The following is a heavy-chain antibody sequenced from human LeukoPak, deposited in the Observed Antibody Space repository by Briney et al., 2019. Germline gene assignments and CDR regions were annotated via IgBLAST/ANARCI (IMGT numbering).Heavy chain of an antibody. J-gene: IGHJ3*02. CDR1: GFTFSDYY. CDR2: IKSKTDGGTT. Sequence: PGGSLRLSCAASGFTFSDYYMSWIRQAPGKGLEWVGRIKSKTDGGTTDYAAPVRGRFTISRDDSKNTLYLQMNSLKTEDTAVYYCTTEPGIATGDPFDIWGQGTMVTVSS. V-gene: IGHV3-15*01. D-gene: IGHD6-13*01. CDR3: TTEPGIATGDPFDI.